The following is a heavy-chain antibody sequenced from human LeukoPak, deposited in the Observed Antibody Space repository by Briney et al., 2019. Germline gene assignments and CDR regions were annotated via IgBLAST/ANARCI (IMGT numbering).Heavy chain of an antibody. J-gene: IGHJ3*02. CDR2: ITNDGSST. V-gene: IGHV3-74*01. CDR1: GLTFSSHW. D-gene: IGHD6-19*01. Sequence: GGSLRLSCAASGLTFSSHWMHWVRQAPGKGLVWVSRITNDGSSTTYADSVKGRFTISRDNSKNTLYLQMNSLRAEDTAVYYCAKDLADSSGGAFDIWGQGTMVTVSS. CDR3: AKDLADSSGGAFDI.